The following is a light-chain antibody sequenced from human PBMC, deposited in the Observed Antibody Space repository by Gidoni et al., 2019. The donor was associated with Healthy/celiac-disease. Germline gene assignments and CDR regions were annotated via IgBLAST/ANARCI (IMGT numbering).Light chain of an antibody. CDR1: SLRSYY. V-gene: IGLV3-19*01. CDR2: GKN. CDR3: NSRDSSGNREV. Sequence: SSELTPDPAVSVALGQTVRITCQGDSLRSYYASWYQQKPGQAPVFVIYGKNNRPSGIPDRFSGSSSGNTASLTITGAQAEDEADYYCNSRDSSGNREVFGGGTKLTVL. J-gene: IGLJ2*01.